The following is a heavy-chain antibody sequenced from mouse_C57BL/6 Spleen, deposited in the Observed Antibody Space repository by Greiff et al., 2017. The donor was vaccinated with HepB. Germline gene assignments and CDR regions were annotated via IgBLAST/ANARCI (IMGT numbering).Heavy chain of an antibody. CDR3: ARHGDYDGEGYFDY. CDR2: IWSDGST. CDR1: GFSLTSYG. Sequence: QVQLKESGPGLVAPSQSLSITCTVSGFSLTSYGVHWVRQPPGKGLEWLVVIWSDGSTTYNSALKSRLSISKDNSKSQVFLKMNSLQTDDTAMYYCARHGDYDGEGYFDYWGQGTTLTVSS. D-gene: IGHD2-4*01. V-gene: IGHV2-6-1*01. J-gene: IGHJ2*01.